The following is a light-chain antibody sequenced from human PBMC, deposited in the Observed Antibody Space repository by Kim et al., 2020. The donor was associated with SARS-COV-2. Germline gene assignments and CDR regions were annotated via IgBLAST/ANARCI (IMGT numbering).Light chain of an antibody. CDR3: CSYVGRFTRV. J-gene: IGLJ3*02. V-gene: IGLV2-11*01. CDR1: SSDVGGYNY. Sequence: GQSVTISCTGTSSDVGGYNYVSWYQHHPGKAPKLMIYDVSKRPSEVPDRFSGSKSGNTASLTISGLQAEDEADYYCCSYVGRFTRVFGGGTQLTVL. CDR2: DVS.